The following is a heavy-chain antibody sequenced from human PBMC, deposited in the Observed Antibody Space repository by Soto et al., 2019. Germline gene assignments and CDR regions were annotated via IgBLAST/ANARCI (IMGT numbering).Heavy chain of an antibody. D-gene: IGHD6-13*01. CDR2: INAYNGNT. CDR3: ARDAAAGLNDC. Sequence: QVQLVQSGAEVKKPGASVKVSCKASGYTFTNYGISWVRQAPGQGLEWMGWINAYNGNTKSAQKLQGRVTLTTDTSTSTAYMELRSLRSDDTAVYYWARDAAAGLNDCWGQGTLVTVS. V-gene: IGHV1-18*01. CDR1: GYTFTNYG. J-gene: IGHJ4*02.